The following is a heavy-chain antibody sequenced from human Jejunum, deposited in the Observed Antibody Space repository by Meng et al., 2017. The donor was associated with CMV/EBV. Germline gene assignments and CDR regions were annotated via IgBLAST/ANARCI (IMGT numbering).Heavy chain of an antibody. CDR1: FSFTDYY. CDR3: AREHISMVRGYGMDV. V-gene: IGHV3-11*01. D-gene: IGHD3-10*01. Sequence: FSFTDYYLSWIRQAPGKGLEWLAYISTNGVTIYYADSVRGRFTISRDNAEKSLYLQMNSLRAEDTAVYYCAREHISMVRGYGMDVWGQGTTVTVSS. CDR2: ISTNGVTI. J-gene: IGHJ6*02.